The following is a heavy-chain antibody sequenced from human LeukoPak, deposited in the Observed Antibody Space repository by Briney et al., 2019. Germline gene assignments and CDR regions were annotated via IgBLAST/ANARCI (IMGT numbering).Heavy chain of an antibody. CDR3: ARQNGYGGKIDY. J-gene: IGHJ4*02. V-gene: IGHV4-59*01. CDR1: GGSTSSYY. CDR2: IYYSGST. Sequence: SETLSLTCTVSGGSTSSYYWSWIRQPPGKGLEWIGYIYYSGSTNYNPSLKSRVTISVDTSKNQFSLKLSSVTAADTAVYFCARQNGYGGKIDYWGQGTLVTVSS. D-gene: IGHD4-23*01.